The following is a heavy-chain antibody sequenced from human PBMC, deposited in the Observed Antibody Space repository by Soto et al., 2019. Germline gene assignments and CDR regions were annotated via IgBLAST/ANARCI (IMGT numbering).Heavy chain of an antibody. CDR1: GFTFSSYA. CDR2: ISYDGSNK. Sequence: VQLVESGGGVVQPGRSLRLSCAASGFTFSSYAMHWVRQAPGKGLEWVAVISYDGSNKYYADSVKGRFTISRDNSKNTLYLQMNSLRAEDTAVYYCATPRQVLRFLEWLPLDYWGQGTLVTVSS. J-gene: IGHJ4*02. CDR3: ATPRQVLRFLEWLPLDY. D-gene: IGHD3-3*01. V-gene: IGHV3-30-3*01.